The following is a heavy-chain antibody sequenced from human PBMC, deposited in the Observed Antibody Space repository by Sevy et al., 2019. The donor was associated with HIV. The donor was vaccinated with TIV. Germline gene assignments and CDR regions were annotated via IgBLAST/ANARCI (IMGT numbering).Heavy chain of an antibody. D-gene: IGHD2-15*01. J-gene: IGHJ4*02. V-gene: IGHV4-59*01. CDR1: GGSISSYY. CDR3: ARAERGLGYCSGGSCYSGEGFDY. CDR2: IYYSGST. Sequence: SETLSLTCTVSGGSISSYYWSWIRQPPGKGLEWIGYIYYSGSTNYNPSLKSRVTISVDTSKNQFSRKLSAVTAADTVEYYCARAERGLGYCSGGSCYSGEGFDYWGQGTLVTVSS.